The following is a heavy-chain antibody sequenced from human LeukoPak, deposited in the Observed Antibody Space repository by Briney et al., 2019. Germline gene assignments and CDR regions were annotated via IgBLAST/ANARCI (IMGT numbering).Heavy chain of an antibody. Sequence: SETLSLTCTVSGGSISSGSYYWSWIRQPAGKGLEWIGRIHTSGSTNYNPSLKSRVTISVDTSKNRFSLKLSSVTAADTAVYYCARVTTVVSPFDYWGQGTLVTVSS. D-gene: IGHD4-23*01. CDR3: ARVTTVVSPFDY. CDR2: IHTSGST. J-gene: IGHJ4*02. V-gene: IGHV4-61*02. CDR1: GGSISSGSYY.